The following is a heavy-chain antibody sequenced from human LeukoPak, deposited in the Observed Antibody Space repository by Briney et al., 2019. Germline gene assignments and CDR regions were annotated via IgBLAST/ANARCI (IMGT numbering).Heavy chain of an antibody. CDR3: ARDPIRITMIVVPRWAFDI. CDR2: IYYSGNT. Sequence: SETLSLTCTVSGGSINSFYWSWIRQSPGKGLEWIGYIYYSGNTNYNPSLQSRVTISVDTSKNQFSLKLSSVTAADTAVYYCARDPIRITMIVVPRWAFDIWGQGTMVTVSS. CDR1: GGSINSFY. J-gene: IGHJ3*02. D-gene: IGHD3-22*01. V-gene: IGHV4-59*12.